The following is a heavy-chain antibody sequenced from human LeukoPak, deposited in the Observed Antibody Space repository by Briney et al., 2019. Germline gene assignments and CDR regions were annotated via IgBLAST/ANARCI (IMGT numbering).Heavy chain of an antibody. CDR2: MSGSGGRI. Sequence: GGSLTLSCGASGFTFSTYAMSWVRQAPGKGLEWVSSMSGSGGRINYADSVRGRFTISRDNSRNTLYLQMNSLRVEDTAVYYCARSSHYDILTGYSEEDAFDIWGQGTMVTVSS. V-gene: IGHV3-23*01. D-gene: IGHD3-9*01. CDR3: ARSSHYDILTGYSEEDAFDI. CDR1: GFTFSTYA. J-gene: IGHJ3*02.